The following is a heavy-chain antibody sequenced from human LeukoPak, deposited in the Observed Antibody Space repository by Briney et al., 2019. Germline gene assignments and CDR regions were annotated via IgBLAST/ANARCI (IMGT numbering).Heavy chain of an antibody. CDR2: IYYSGST. V-gene: IGHV4-39*01. CDR1: GGSISSSSYY. J-gene: IGHJ6*03. Sequence: SETLSLTCTVSGGSISSSSYYWGWIRQPPGKGLEWIGSIYYSGSTYYNPSLKSRVTISVDTSKNQFSLKLSSVTAADTAVYYCARGGIAAAGNIAPYYYYYYMDVWGKGTTVTVSS. D-gene: IGHD6-13*01. CDR3: ARGGIAAAGNIAPYYYYYYMDV.